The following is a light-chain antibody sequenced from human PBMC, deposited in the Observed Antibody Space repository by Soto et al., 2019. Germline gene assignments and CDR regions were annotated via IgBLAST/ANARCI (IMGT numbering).Light chain of an antibody. V-gene: IGKV3-20*01. CDR2: GSS. CDR1: QSVAFSS. Sequence: EIVLTQSPGTLSLSPGETATLSCRASQSVAFSSLTWYQQKPGQAPRLLICGSSIRATGTPDRFSGSGSGTDFSLTISRLEPEDFAVYYCQQYGSSRKTFGQGTKVDIK. CDR3: QQYGSSRKT. J-gene: IGKJ1*01.